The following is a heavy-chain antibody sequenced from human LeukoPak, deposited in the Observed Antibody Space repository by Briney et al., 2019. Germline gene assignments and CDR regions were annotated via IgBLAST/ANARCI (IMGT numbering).Heavy chain of an antibody. D-gene: IGHD3-10*01. CDR1: GFTLSSCG. CDR2: ITYDGITT. V-gene: IGHV3-30*18. Sequence: GTSLSLSCAASGFTLSSCGMHWVRQAPGKGLEWVAVITYDGITTYFDDSVKGQFTISRDTSKSMLYLQVNSLRPEDTAVYYCVKEQSSGNYRTADFWGQGTLVTVSS. J-gene: IGHJ4*02. CDR3: VKEQSSGNYRTADF.